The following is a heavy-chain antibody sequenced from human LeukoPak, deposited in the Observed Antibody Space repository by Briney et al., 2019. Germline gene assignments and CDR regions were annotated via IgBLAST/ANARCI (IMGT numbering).Heavy chain of an antibody. V-gene: IGHV1-18*01. CDR1: GYTFTSYG. D-gene: IGHD1-26*01. J-gene: IGHJ4*02. Sequence: GASVKVSCKASGYTFTSYGINWVRQAPGQGLEWMGWISAYNGNTKYTQKLQDRVTMTTDTSTSTAYMELKTLRSDDTAVYFCARAGYSRFVDDLDYWGQGTLVTVSS. CDR2: ISAYNGNT. CDR3: ARAGYSRFVDDLDY.